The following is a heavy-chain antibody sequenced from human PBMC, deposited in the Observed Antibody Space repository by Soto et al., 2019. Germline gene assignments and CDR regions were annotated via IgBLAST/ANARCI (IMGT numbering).Heavy chain of an antibody. Sequence: ESGGGVVQPGRSLRLSCAASGFTFSSYGMHWVRQAPGKGLEWVAVISYDGSNKYYADSVKGRFTISRDNSKNTLYLQMNSLRAEDTAVYYCAKGGYDYVWGSYCDYWGQGTLVTVSS. V-gene: IGHV3-30*18. CDR3: AKGGYDYVWGSYCDY. J-gene: IGHJ4*02. D-gene: IGHD3-16*01. CDR2: ISYDGSNK. CDR1: GFTFSSYG.